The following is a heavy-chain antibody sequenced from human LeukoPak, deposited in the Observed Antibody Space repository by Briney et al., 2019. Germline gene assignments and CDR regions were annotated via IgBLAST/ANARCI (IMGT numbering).Heavy chain of an antibody. Sequence: SETLSLTCTVSGGSINSYYWSWIRQPPGRGLECIGYIHYTGSTNYNPSLKSRVTISVDTSKSQFSLKLSSVTAADTAIYYCARGGYYGSGNDFRFDPWGQGTLVAVSS. CDR2: IHYTGST. V-gene: IGHV4-59*01. J-gene: IGHJ5*02. D-gene: IGHD3-10*01. CDR1: GGSINSYY. CDR3: ARGGYYGSGNDFRFDP.